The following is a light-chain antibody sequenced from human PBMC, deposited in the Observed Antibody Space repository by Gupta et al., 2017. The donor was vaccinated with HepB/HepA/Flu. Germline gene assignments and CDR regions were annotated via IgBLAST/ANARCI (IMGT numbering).Light chain of an antibody. CDR3: AAWDDSLNGVA. J-gene: IGLJ2*01. CDR1: SSNIGSNA. CDR2: NND. Sequence: QSVLTHPPSASGTPGTRVTISCSGSSSNIGSNAVYWYQQHPGATPKLLIYNNDRRPSGVPDRFSGSKSGTSASLAIRGLQSEDEADYYCAAWDDSLNGVAFGGGTKLTVL. V-gene: IGLV1-44*01.